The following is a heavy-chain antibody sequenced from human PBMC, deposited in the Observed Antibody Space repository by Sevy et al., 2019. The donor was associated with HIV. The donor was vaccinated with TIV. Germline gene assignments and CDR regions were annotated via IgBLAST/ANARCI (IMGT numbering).Heavy chain of an antibody. CDR2: INWDSGAI. Sequence: SLKISCAASGFTFDEFAMHWVRQVPGKGLEWVSGINWDSGAIGYADSVKGRFTTSRDKAKKSFYLQMNSLRGEDTALYYCAKDIRYSYGRGMDVWGQGTTVTVSS. CDR1: GFTFDEFA. D-gene: IGHD3-10*01. J-gene: IGHJ6*02. CDR3: AKDIRYSYGRGMDV. V-gene: IGHV3-9*01.